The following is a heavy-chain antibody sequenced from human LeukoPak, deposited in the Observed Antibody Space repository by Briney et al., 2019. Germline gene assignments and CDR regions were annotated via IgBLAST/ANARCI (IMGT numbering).Heavy chain of an antibody. CDR1: GGSISSGGYY. CDR2: IYHSGST. CDR3: ARDLGTGEQTDAFDI. V-gene: IGHV4-30-2*01. Sequence: SETLSLTCTVSGGSISSGGYYWSWIRQPPGKGLEWIGYIYHSGSTYYNPSLKSRVTISVDRSKNQFSLKLSSVTAADTAVYYCARDLGTGEQTDAFDIWGQGTMVTVSS. J-gene: IGHJ3*02. D-gene: IGHD3-10*01.